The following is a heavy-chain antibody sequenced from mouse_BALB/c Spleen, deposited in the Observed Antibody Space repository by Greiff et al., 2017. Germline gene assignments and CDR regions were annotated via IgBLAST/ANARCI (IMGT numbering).Heavy chain of an antibody. V-gene: IGHV5-12-2*01. J-gene: IGHJ1*01. CDR2: ISNGGGST. CDR1: GFTFSSYT. Sequence: DVKLVESGGGLVQPGGSLKLSCAASGFTFSSYTMSWVRQTPEKRLEWVAYISNGGGSTYYPDTVKGRFTISRDNAKNTLYLQMSSLKSEDTAMYYCARHYYGSSYDWYFDVWGAGTTVTVSS. CDR3: ARHYYGSSYDWYFDV. D-gene: IGHD1-1*01.